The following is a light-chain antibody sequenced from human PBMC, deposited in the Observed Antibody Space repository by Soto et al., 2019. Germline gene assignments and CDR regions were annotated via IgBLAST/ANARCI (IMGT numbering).Light chain of an antibody. CDR1: SSDVGGYNY. J-gene: IGLJ1*01. V-gene: IGLV2-14*01. CDR2: EVS. Sequence: QSALTQPASVSGSPGQSINISCTGTSSDVGGYNYVSWYQQHPGKAPKLMIYEVSNRPSGVSNRFSGSKSGNTASLTTSGLQAEDEADYYCSSYTSSSTYVFGTGTKVTVL. CDR3: SSYTSSSTYV.